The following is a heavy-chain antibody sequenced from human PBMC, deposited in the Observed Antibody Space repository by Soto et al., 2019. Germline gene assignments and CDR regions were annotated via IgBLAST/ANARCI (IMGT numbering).Heavy chain of an antibody. Sequence: ASVKVSCKASGYTFTSYGISWVRQAPGQGLEWMGWISAYNGNTNYAQKLQGRVTMTTDTSTSTAYMELRSLRSDDTAVYYCARDLSTVAAPPEPDAFDIWGQGTMVTVSS. J-gene: IGHJ3*02. CDR2: ISAYNGNT. V-gene: IGHV1-18*01. CDR1: GYTFTSYG. CDR3: ARDLSTVAAPPEPDAFDI. D-gene: IGHD2-15*01.